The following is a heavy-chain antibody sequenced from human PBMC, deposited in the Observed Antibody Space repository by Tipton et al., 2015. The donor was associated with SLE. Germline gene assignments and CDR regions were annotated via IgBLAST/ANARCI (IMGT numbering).Heavy chain of an antibody. CDR1: GGSISSSSYY. D-gene: IGHD3-3*01. CDR2: IYYSGST. J-gene: IGHJ4*02. V-gene: IGHV4-39*01. Sequence: TLSLTCTVSGGSISSSSYYWGWIRQPPGKGLEWIGSIYYSGSTYYNPSLKSRVTISVDTSKNQFSLKLSSVTAADTAVYYCASLRFLEWLSLCYFDYWGQGTLVTVSS. CDR3: ASLRFLEWLSLCYFDY.